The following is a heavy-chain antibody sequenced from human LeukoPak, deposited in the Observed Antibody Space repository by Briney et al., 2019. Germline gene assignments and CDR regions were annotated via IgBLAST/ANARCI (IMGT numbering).Heavy chain of an antibody. V-gene: IGHV4-39*01. CDR3: VRHHTYYGNFDY. J-gene: IGHJ4*02. CDR2: MYYSGTT. Sequence: SETLSLTCTVSGGSISSSNYYWGWIRQPPGKGLEWIGSMYYSGTTYYNPSLKSRVTISVDTSKNQFSLTLSSVTAADTAVYSCVRHHTYYGNFDYWGQGTLVTVSS. CDR1: GGSISSSNYY. D-gene: IGHD4-17*01.